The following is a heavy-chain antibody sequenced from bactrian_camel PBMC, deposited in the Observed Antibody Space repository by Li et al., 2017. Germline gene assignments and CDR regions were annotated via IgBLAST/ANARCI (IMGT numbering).Heavy chain of an antibody. Sequence: VQLVESGGGLVQPGESLRLSCVGSGFDFSDFGLTWQRQAPGKERLGVATIGSDGITAYVDSVKGRFTISKDNSSNTLYLQMDNLKPEDTAKYYCATYSFGAGWVPNKCGDDYNHWGQGTQVTVS. V-gene: IGHV3S67*01. D-gene: IGHD1*01. J-gene: IGHJ4*01. CDR2: IGSDGIT. CDR1: GFDFSDFG. CDR3: ATYSFGAGWVPNKCGDDYNH.